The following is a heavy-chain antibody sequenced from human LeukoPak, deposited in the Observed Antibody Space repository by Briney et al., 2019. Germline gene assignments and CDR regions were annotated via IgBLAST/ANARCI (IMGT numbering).Heavy chain of an antibody. Sequence: SETLSLPCAVSGYSISSDNYWVWIRQPPGQGLEWTGGIYHSGSTYYNPSLKSRVTMSVDTSKNQFSLKLSSVTAADTAVYYCARAPRDSSSSNSMRRFDYWRQGTLVTVSS. V-gene: IGHV4-38-2*01. D-gene: IGHD3-22*01. CDR3: ARAPRDSSSSNSMRRFDY. CDR2: IYHSGST. J-gene: IGHJ4*02. CDR1: GYSISSDNY.